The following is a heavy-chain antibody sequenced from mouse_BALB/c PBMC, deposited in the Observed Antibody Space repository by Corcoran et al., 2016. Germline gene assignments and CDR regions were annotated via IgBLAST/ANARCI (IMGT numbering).Heavy chain of an antibody. D-gene: IGHD1-3*01. CDR2: IDPANGNT. CDR3: ARRGFNYYYAMDY. CDR1: GFNIKDTY. Sequence: EVQLQQSGAELVKPGASVKLSCTASGFNIKDTYMHWVKQRPEQGLEWIGRIDPANGNTKYDPKFQGKATITADTSSNTAYLQLSSLTSEDTAVYYCARRGFNYYYAMDYWGQGTSVTVSS. J-gene: IGHJ4*01. V-gene: IGHV14-3*02.